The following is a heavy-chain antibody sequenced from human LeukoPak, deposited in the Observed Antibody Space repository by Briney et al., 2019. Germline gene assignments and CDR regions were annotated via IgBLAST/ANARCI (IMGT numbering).Heavy chain of an antibody. D-gene: IGHD1-14*01. CDR3: ARRNTSSGGYYYYMDV. Sequence: SETLSLTCTVSGGSISSHYWSWIRQPPGKGLEWVGYIHYSGSTNYDPSLKSRVTISVDTSKNQFSLKLSSVTAADTAVYYCARRNTSSGGYYYYMDVWGKGTTVTVSS. J-gene: IGHJ6*03. V-gene: IGHV4-59*11. CDR1: GGSISSHY. CDR2: IHYSGST.